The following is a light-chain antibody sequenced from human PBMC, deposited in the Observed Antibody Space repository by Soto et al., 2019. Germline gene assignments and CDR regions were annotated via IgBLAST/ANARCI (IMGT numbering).Light chain of an antibody. Sequence: EIVLTQSPATLSLSPGERATLSCRASQTASSYLAWYQQKPGQAPRLLIYDTVHRATGIPARFSGSLSGTDFPLTISRLAPEDFAVSFCHHRRNCITFGPGTRLECK. CDR3: HHRRNCIT. CDR2: DTV. CDR1: QTASSY. J-gene: IGKJ5*01. V-gene: IGKV3-11*01.